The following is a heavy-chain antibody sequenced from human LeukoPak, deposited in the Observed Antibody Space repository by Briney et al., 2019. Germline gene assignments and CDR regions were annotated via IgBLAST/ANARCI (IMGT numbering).Heavy chain of an antibody. CDR1: GFTFSSYG. CDR2: ISYDGSNK. V-gene: IGHV3-30*18. CDR3: AKDPQPITMIVVVPDY. J-gene: IGHJ4*02. D-gene: IGHD3-22*01. Sequence: GGSLRLSCAASGFTFSSYGMHGVRQAPGKGLEWVAVISYDGSNKYYADSVKGRFTISRDNSKNTLYLQMNSLRAEDTAVYYCAKDPQPITMIVVVPDYWGQGTLVTVSS.